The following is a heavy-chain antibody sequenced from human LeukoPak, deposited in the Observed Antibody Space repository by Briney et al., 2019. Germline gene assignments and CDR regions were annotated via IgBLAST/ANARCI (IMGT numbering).Heavy chain of an antibody. CDR2: IWYDGSNK. CDR1: GFTFSNYE. D-gene: IGHD4-17*01. CDR3: ARTHDYGADNFDY. J-gene: IGHJ4*02. Sequence: PGGSLRLSCAASGFTFSNYEMNWVRQAPGKGLEWVAVIWYDGSNKYYADSVKGRFTISRDNSKNTLYLQMNSLRAEDTAVYYCARTHDYGADNFDYWGQGTLVTVSS. V-gene: IGHV3-33*08.